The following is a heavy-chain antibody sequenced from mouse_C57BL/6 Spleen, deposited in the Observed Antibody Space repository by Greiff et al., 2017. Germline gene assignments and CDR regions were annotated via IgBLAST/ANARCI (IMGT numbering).Heavy chain of an antibody. CDR1: GFTFTDYY. CDR2: IRNKANGYTT. J-gene: IGHJ2*01. V-gene: IGHV7-3*01. CDR3: ARYGSSHYFDY. D-gene: IGHD1-1*01. Sequence: EVQVVESGGGLVQPGGSLSLSCAASGFTFTDYYMSWVRQPPGKALEWLGFIRNKANGYTTEYSASVKGRFTISRDNSQSILYLQMNALRAEDSATYYCARYGSSHYFDYWGQGTTLTVSS.